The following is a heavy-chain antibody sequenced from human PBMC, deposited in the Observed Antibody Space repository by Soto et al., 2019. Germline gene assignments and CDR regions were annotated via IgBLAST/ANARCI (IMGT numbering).Heavy chain of an antibody. V-gene: IGHV4-31*03. D-gene: IGHD2-15*01. CDR2: INYRGTT. J-gene: IGHJ4*02. Sequence: QVQLQESGPGLVKPSQTLSLTCTVSGGSIIDGQTYLNWIRQHPERGLEWMGYINYRGTTNYSPAIKNRILISIATSKNQFSLRLTSVTAADTAVYFCARDAPGVAPYWGQGTLVTVSS. CDR1: GGSIIDGQTY. CDR3: ARDAPGVAPY.